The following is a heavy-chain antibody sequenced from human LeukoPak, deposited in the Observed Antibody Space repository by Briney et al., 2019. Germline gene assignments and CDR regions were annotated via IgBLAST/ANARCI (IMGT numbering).Heavy chain of an antibody. V-gene: IGHV3-11*01. Sequence: GGSLRLSCAASGFTFSDYYMSWIRQAPGKGLEWVSYISSSGSSIYYADSVKGRFTISRDNAKNSLYLQMNSLRAEDTAVYYCARGLNYYDSRYFDYWGQGTLVTVSS. CDR1: GFTFSDYY. CDR2: ISSSGSSI. J-gene: IGHJ4*02. CDR3: ARGLNYYDSRYFDY. D-gene: IGHD3-22*01.